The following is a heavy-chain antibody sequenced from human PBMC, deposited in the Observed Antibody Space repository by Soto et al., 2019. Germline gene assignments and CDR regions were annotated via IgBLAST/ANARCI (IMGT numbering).Heavy chain of an antibody. V-gene: IGHV3-7*05. Sequence: EVQLVESGGGLVQPGGSLRLSCAASGFTFGSYWMTWVRQAPGKGLEWVANINRDGSVKNYVCSVKGRFTVSRDNANGSLYLQMYSLRVEDAAVYYCTSDSSPKYPTYWVDAFDFWGQGTMVTVS. D-gene: IGHD2-8*02. J-gene: IGHJ3*01. CDR2: INRDGSVK. CDR1: GFTFGSYW. CDR3: TSDSSPKYPTYWVDAFDF.